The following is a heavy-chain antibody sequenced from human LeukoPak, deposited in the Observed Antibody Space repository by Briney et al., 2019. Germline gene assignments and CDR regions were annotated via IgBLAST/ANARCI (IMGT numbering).Heavy chain of an antibody. CDR2: IQYDDSEK. Sequence: GGSLRLSCAASGFAFNFRTSGMHWVRQAPGKGLEWVAFIQYDDSEKSYADSMKGRCTTSRDNSKKTVSLQMNSLRAEDTAVYYCAKVKKYSYYYGSGTASPFDYWGQGTLVTVPS. V-gene: IGHV3-30*02. CDR3: AKVKKYSYYYGSGTASPFDY. J-gene: IGHJ4*02. D-gene: IGHD3-10*01. CDR1: GFAFNFRTSG.